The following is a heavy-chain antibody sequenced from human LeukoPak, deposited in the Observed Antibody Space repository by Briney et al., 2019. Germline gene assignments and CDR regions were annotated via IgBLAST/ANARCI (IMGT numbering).Heavy chain of an antibody. J-gene: IGHJ3*02. V-gene: IGHV3-21*01. CDR2: ISSSSSYT. Sequence: GRSLRLSCAASGFTFSSYSMSWVRQAPGKGLEWVSSISSSSSYTYYADSVKGRFTISRDNAKNSLYLQMNSLRAEDTAVYYCAREGLDAFDIWGQGTMVTVSS. CDR1: GFTFSSYS. D-gene: IGHD3-22*01. CDR3: AREGLDAFDI.